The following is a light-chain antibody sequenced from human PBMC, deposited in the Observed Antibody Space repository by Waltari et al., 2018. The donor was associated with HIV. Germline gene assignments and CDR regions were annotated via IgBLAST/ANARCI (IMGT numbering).Light chain of an antibody. V-gene: IGLV1-40*01. Sequence: QSVLTQPPSVSGAPGQRVTISCNGSSSNIGAGSDLHWYQQLPGTAPKLLIYGNSNRPSGVPDRFSGSKSGTSASLAITGLQAEDEADYYCQSYDSSLSGPWVFGGGTKLTVL. CDR3: QSYDSSLSGPWV. CDR1: SSNIGAGSD. J-gene: IGLJ3*02. CDR2: GNS.